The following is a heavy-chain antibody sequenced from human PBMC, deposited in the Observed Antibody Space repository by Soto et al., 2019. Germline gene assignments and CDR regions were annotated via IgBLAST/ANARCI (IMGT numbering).Heavy chain of an antibody. CDR1: GFTFSSYA. V-gene: IGHV3-30-3*01. J-gene: IGHJ4*02. CDR2: ISYDGSNK. CDR3: AESEDGDARGYSYGQRPGY. Sequence: VGSLRLSCAASGFTFSSYAMHWVRQAPGKGLEWVAVISYDGSNKYYADSVKGRFTISRDNSKNTLYLQMNSLRAEDTAVYYCAESEDGDARGYSYGQRPGYWGQGTLVTVSS. D-gene: IGHD5-18*01.